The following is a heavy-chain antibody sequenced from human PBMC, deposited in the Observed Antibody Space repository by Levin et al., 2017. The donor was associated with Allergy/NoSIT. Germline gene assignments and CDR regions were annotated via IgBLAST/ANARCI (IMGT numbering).Heavy chain of an antibody. CDR3: ARIGMVSASRSGAFEY. Sequence: SETLSLTCTVSGGSISRSYWAWIRQPPGKGLEWIGYISYSGSTNYNPSLRSRLTISVDTSKNQFSLKLNSVTAADTAVYFCARIGMVSASRSGAFEYWGQGTLVTVSS. CDR1: GGSISRSY. J-gene: IGHJ4*02. D-gene: IGHD1-14*01. CDR2: ISYSGST. V-gene: IGHV4-59*01.